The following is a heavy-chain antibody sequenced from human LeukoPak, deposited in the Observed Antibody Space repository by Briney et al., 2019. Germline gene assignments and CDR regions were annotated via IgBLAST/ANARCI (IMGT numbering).Heavy chain of an antibody. CDR2: IISILGIA. J-gene: IGHJ4*02. CDR1: GGTFSRYA. V-gene: IGHV1-69*04. CDR3: ARDGSTTRDY. D-gene: IGHD1-1*01. Sequence: SVKVSCKASGGTFSRYAISWVRQAPGQGLEWMGRIISILGIANYAQKFQGRVTITADKSTSTAYMELSSLRSEDTAVYYCARDGSTTRDYWGQGTLVTVSS.